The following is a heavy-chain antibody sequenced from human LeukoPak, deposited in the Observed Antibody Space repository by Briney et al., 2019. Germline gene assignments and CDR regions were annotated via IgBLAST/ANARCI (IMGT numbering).Heavy chain of an antibody. V-gene: IGHV1-2*02. CDR3: ARVAYSSGWEYYFDY. CDR1: GYTFTGYY. J-gene: IGHJ4*02. CDR2: INPNSGGT. D-gene: IGHD6-19*01. Sequence: VASVKVSCKASGYTFTGYYMHWVRQAPGQGLEWMGWINPNSGGTNYAQKFQGRVTMTRDTPISTAYMELSRLRSDDTAVYYCARVAYSSGWEYYFDYWGQGTLVTVSS.